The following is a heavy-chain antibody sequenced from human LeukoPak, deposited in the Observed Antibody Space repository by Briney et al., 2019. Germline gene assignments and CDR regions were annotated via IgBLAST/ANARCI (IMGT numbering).Heavy chain of an antibody. Sequence: ASVKVSCKASGYTFINYGISWVRQAPGQGLEWMGWISAENGNTGYVENLQGRVTMTTDTSSSTVYMELRSLRSDDTAVYYCARVDHSQVSGWYRTPDYWGQGTLVTVSS. V-gene: IGHV1-18*01. CDR2: ISAENGNT. J-gene: IGHJ4*02. CDR3: ARVDHSQVSGWYRTPDY. CDR1: GYTFINYG. D-gene: IGHD6-19*01.